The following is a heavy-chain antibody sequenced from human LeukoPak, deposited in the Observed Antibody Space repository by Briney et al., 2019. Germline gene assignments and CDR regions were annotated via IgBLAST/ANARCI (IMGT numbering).Heavy chain of an antibody. V-gene: IGHV6-1*01. D-gene: IGHD6-13*01. Sequence: SQTLSLTCAISGGSVCSNSAAWNWIRQSPSRGLEWLGRTYYSAKWYNDYAVSVKSRITITPDTSKNQFSLQLNSVTPEDTAVYYCARDGRIAAAGTGWFDPWGQGTLVTVSS. J-gene: IGHJ5*02. CDR2: TYYSAKWYN. CDR3: ARDGRIAAAGTGWFDP. CDR1: GGSVCSNSAA.